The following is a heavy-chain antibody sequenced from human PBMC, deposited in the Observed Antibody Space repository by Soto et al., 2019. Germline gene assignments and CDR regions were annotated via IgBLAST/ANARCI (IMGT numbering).Heavy chain of an antibody. CDR2: INPNSGAT. Sequence: ASVKVSCKASGYTFTGYYMHWVRQAPGQGLEWMGWINPNSGATNYAQKFQGWVTVTRDTSISTAYMELRRLKSDDTAVYFCARGGCSTRSCIGPYYFYMDIWGKGTTVTVSS. V-gene: IGHV1-2*04. CDR3: ARGGCSTRSCIGPYYFYMDI. D-gene: IGHD2-2*01. CDR1: GYTFTGYY. J-gene: IGHJ6*03.